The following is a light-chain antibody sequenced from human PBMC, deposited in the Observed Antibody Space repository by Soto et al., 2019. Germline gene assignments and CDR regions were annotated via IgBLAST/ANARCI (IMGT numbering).Light chain of an antibody. V-gene: IGKV3-20*01. CDR3: QQFSSYPLT. CDR1: QTVRNNY. Sequence: VLAESPGTQKLSPGERATLSCRSSQTVRNNYLAWYQQKPGQAPRLLIYDASSRATGIPDRFSGGGSGTDFTLTISRLEPEDFAVYYCQQFSSYPLTFGGGTRWIS. J-gene: IGKJ4*01. CDR2: DAS.